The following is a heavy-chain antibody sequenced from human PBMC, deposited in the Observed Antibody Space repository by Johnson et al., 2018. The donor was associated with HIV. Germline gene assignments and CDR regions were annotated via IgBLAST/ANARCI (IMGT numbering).Heavy chain of an antibody. CDR2: ISGSGGST. J-gene: IGHJ3*02. V-gene: IGHV3-23*04. CDR3: AKNFGKILAAGGLEVGDAFDI. CDR1: GFTFRNYA. Sequence: MLLVESGGGVVQPGRSLRLSCAASGFTFRNYAMHWVRQAPGKGLEWVLAISGSGGSTYYADSVKGRFTISRDTSKNTLYLQMNSLRDEDTAVYYCAKNFGKILAAGGLEVGDAFDIWGQGTMVTVSS. D-gene: IGHD6-13*01.